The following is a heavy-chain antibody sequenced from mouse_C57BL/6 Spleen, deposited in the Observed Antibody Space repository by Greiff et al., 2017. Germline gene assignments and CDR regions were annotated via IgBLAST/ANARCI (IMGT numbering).Heavy chain of an antibody. V-gene: IGHV5-4*01. Sequence: EVMLVESGGGLVKPGGSLKLSCAASGFTFSSYAMSWVRQTPEKRLEWVATISDGGSYTYYPDNVKGRFTISRDNAKNNLYLQMSHLKSEDTAMYSGVRDSLYGSYVYFDVWGTGTTVTVSS. CDR2: ISDGGSYT. J-gene: IGHJ1*03. CDR1: GFTFSSYA. CDR3: VRDSLYGSYVYFDV. D-gene: IGHD2-1*01.